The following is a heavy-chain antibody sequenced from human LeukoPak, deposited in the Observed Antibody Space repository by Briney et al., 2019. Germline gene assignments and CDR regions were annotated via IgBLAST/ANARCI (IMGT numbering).Heavy chain of an antibody. CDR1: GYRFTSYW. V-gene: IGHV5-51*01. CDR3: ARLVGATFLDAFDI. D-gene: IGHD1-26*01. CDR2: IYPGDSDT. J-gene: IGHJ3*02. Sequence: LGESLQISCKGSGYRFTSYWIGWVRPMPGKGLEWMGIIYPGDSDTRYSPSFQGQVTISADKSISTAYLQWSSLKASDTAMYYCARLVGATFLDAFDIWGQGTMVTVSS.